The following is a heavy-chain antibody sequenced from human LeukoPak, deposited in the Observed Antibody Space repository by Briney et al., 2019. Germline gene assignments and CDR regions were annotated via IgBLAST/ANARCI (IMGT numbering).Heavy chain of an antibody. CDR3: ARQVVGATFQYYFDY. CDR1: GFTFSSYG. Sequence: GGSLRLSCAASGFTFSSYGMHWVREAPGKGLEGVAFIRYDGSNKYYADSVKGRFTISRDNSKNTLYLQMNSLRAEDTAVYYCARQVVGATFQYYFDYWGQGTLVTVSS. J-gene: IGHJ4*02. CDR2: IRYDGSNK. V-gene: IGHV3-30*02. D-gene: IGHD1-26*01.